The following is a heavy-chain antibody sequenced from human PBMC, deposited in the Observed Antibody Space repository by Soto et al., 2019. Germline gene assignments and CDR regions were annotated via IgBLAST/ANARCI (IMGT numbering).Heavy chain of an antibody. D-gene: IGHD6-13*01. Sequence: PSETLSLTCTVSGGSISSYYWSWIRQPPGKGLEWIGYIYYSGSTNYNPSLKSRVTISVDTSKNQFSLKLSSVTAADTAVYYCARFGSSWSDYYYGIAVWGQGTTVPVSS. V-gene: IGHV4-59*08. CDR3: ARFGSSWSDYYYGIAV. J-gene: IGHJ6*02. CDR1: GGSISSYY. CDR2: IYYSGST.